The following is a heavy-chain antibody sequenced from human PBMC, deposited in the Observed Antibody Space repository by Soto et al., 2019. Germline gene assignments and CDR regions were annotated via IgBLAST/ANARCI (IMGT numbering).Heavy chain of an antibody. CDR3: AKAIYDTGVDDY. J-gene: IGHJ4*02. D-gene: IGHD7-27*01. CDR1: GFSFKSYG. CDR2: ISNDGSNR. V-gene: IGHV3-30*18. Sequence: QVQVVESGGGVVQPGTSLRLSCVASGFSFKSYGMHRVRQAPGKGLEWVALISNDGSNRYYEDSVKGRFTVSRDNSKNTVSLQMNSLRPEDTALYYCAKAIYDTGVDDYWGQGTHVIVSS.